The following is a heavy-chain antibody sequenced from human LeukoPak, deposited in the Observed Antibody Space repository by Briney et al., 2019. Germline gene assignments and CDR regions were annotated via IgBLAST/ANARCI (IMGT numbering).Heavy chain of an antibody. V-gene: IGHV1-58*01. J-gene: IGHJ4*02. CDR1: GFTFTTSA. D-gene: IGHD3-3*01. CDR3: ATDDLLSVY. Sequence: ASVKVSCKASGFTFTTSAVQWVRQARGQRLEWIGWIVVGRGNTYYAQKFQERVTITRDMSTNTVTLELTSLSSEDTAVYYCATDDLLSVYWGQGTLVTISS. CDR2: IVVGRGNT.